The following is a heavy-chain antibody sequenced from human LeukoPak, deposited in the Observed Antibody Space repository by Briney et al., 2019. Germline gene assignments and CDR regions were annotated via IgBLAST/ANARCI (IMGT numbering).Heavy chain of an antibody. J-gene: IGHJ4*02. CDR3: AREKTYYYDSSGYPRHFDY. V-gene: IGHV3-48*02. D-gene: IGHD3-22*01. Sequence: PGGSLRLSCAASGFTFSNAWMSWVRQAPGKGLEWVSYISSSSSTIYYADSVKGRFTISRDNAKNSLYLQMNSLRDEDTAVYYCAREKTYYYDSSGYPRHFDYWGQGTLVTVSS. CDR2: ISSSSSTI. CDR1: GFTFSNAW.